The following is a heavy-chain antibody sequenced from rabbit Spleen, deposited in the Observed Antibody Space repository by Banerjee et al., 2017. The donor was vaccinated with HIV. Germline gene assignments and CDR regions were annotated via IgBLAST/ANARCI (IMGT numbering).Heavy chain of an antibody. CDR3: ARLGHADYPYAYGLKL. D-gene: IGHD6-1*01. CDR1: GVSFSLSSY. CDR2: IDAGNSGTT. V-gene: IGHV1S40*01. J-gene: IGHJ4*01. Sequence: QSLEESGGDLVKPGASLTLTCTASGVSFSLSSYMCWVRQAPGKGLEWIACIDAGNSGTTYYASWAKGRFTISKTSSTTVTLQMTSLTVADTATYFCARLGHADYPYAYGLKLWGPGTLVTVS.